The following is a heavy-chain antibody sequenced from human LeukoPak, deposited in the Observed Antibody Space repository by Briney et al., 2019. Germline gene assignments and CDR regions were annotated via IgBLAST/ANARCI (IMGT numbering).Heavy chain of an antibody. CDR1: GYIFTSYY. Sequence: ASVKVSCKASGYIFTSYYMHWVRQAPGQGLEWMGIINPSDGSATYAQKFQGRVTMTRDTSTSTVYMDLSSLRSEDTAVYYCARDSSSSSLGDPWGQGPLVTVSS. D-gene: IGHD2-2*01. V-gene: IGHV1-46*01. CDR2: INPSDGSA. J-gene: IGHJ5*02. CDR3: ARDSSSSSLGDP.